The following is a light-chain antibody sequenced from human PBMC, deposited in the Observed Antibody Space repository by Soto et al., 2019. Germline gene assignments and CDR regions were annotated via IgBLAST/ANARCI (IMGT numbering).Light chain of an antibody. CDR2: AAS. CDR3: QQTYSTPRGA. CDR1: ESISNN. V-gene: IGKV1-39*01. Sequence: DIQMTQSPSSLSASVGDRVTITCRASESISNNLNWYQQKPGKAPKLLIYAASTLQSGVPSRFSGGGSGTHFTLTIGSLQPEDFTTYYCQQTYSTPRGAFGQGTKVEIK. J-gene: IGKJ1*01.